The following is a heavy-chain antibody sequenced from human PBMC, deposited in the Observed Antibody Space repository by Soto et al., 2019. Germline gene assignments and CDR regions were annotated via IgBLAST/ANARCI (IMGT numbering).Heavy chain of an antibody. CDR1: GYTFTSYG. D-gene: IGHD2-15*01. V-gene: IGHV1-18*01. Sequence: ASVKVSCKASGYTFTSYGISWVRQAPGQGLEWMGWISAYNGNTNYAQKLQGRVTMTTDTSTSTAYMELRSLRSDDTAVYYCARVHLLVDPVYYYYATLVCAQGTTVTVS. J-gene: IGHJ6*02. CDR3: ARVHLLVDPVYYYYATLV. CDR2: ISAYNGNT.